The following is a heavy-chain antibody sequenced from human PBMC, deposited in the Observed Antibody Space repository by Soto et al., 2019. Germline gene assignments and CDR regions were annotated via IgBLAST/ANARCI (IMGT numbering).Heavy chain of an antibody. J-gene: IGHJ4*02. D-gene: IGHD3-9*01. CDR2: IYPGDSDA. V-gene: IGHV5-51*01. Sequence: PVESLQVSCKSSGYRFTDYGVGWVRQMHGKGLEWMGIIYPGDSDARYSPSFQGQVTISVDTSINTAFLRWNSLTASDTAMYYCARQADYNILTGYFYYFDYWGQGSLVTVSS. CDR1: GYRFTDYG. CDR3: ARQADYNILTGYFYYFDY.